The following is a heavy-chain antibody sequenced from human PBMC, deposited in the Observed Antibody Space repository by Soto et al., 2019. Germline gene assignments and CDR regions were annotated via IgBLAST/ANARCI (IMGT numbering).Heavy chain of an antibody. CDR1: GFTFDDYA. V-gene: IGHV3-9*01. D-gene: IGHD3-22*01. CDR2: ITWNSDEI. J-gene: IGHJ6*02. CDR3: AASRGFDSSGYSGYYYGMDV. Sequence: EVQLVESGGGLVQPGRSLRLSCAASGFTFDDYAMHWVRQRPGRALEWVSGITWNSDEIGYPDSVKGRFSISRDNAKKYLYLQMNSLRPDDTALYYCAASRGFDSSGYSGYYYGMDVWGQGTTVTVSS.